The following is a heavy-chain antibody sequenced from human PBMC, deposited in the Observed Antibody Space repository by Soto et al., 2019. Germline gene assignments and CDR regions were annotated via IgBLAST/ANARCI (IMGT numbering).Heavy chain of an antibody. Sequence: GESLKISCKGSGYSFTSYWIGWVRQMPGKGLEWMGIIYPGDSDTRYSPSFQGHVTISADKSISTAYLQWSSLKASDTAMYYCATSPDTAMVYFDYWGQGTLVTVSS. D-gene: IGHD5-18*01. J-gene: IGHJ4*02. CDR2: IYPGDSDT. CDR3: ATSPDTAMVYFDY. V-gene: IGHV5-51*01. CDR1: GYSFTSYW.